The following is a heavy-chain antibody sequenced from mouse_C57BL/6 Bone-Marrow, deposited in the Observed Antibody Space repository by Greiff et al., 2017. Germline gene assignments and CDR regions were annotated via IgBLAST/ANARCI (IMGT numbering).Heavy chain of an antibody. CDR2: IDPSDSYT. CDR1: GYTFTSYW. V-gene: IGHV1-69*01. J-gene: IGHJ2*01. Sequence: QVQLQQPGAELVMPGASVKLSCKASGYTFTSYWMHWVKQRPGQGLEWIGEIDPSDSYTNYNQKFKGKSTLTVDKSSSTAYMQLSSLTSEDSAVYYWARSITTVVAWDFDYWGQGTTLTVSS. CDR3: ARSITTVVAWDFDY. D-gene: IGHD1-1*01.